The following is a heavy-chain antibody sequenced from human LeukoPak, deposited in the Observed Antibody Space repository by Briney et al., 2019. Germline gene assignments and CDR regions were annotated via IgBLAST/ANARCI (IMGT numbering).Heavy chain of an antibody. CDR2: IYDSGST. CDR3: ATTGVRGIRDWFDL. Sequence: ETLCLTCAVSRYSIRSGDYCGWIRPPPGKGQEWIGIIYDSGSTYYNQSLKSRVTISVDKSKNPVSPNLSSVTGADTAVLYCATTGVRGIRDWFDLWGQGTLVTVSS. J-gene: IGHJ5*02. CDR1: RYSIRSGDY. V-gene: IGHV4-38-2*01. D-gene: IGHD3-10*01.